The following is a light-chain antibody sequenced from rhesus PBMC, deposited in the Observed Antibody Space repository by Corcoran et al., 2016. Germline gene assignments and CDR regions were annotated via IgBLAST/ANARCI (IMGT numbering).Light chain of an antibody. Sequence: DIQMTQSPSSLSASVGDRVTITCRASQGISVYLSWYQQKPGKAPKRLIFVASSLESGVPSMFSGGGVGTEFTLTISSMQPEDFAAYYCLQGYSTPVTFGPGTKLDIK. J-gene: IGKJ3*01. CDR3: LQGYSTPVT. V-gene: IGKV1-36*02. CDR1: QGISVY. CDR2: VAS.